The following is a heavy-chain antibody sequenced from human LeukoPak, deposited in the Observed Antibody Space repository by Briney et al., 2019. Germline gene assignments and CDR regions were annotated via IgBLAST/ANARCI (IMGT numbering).Heavy chain of an antibody. D-gene: IGHD3-3*01. Sequence: ASVKVSCKASGYTFTRYGISWVRQAPGQGLEWMGWISAYNGNTNYAQKLQGRVTMTTDTSTSTAYMELRSLRSDDTAVYYCARDLSDYDFWSGYSPSGYWGQGTLVTVSS. CDR2: ISAYNGNT. V-gene: IGHV1-18*01. CDR1: GYTFTRYG. CDR3: ARDLSDYDFWSGYSPSGY. J-gene: IGHJ4*02.